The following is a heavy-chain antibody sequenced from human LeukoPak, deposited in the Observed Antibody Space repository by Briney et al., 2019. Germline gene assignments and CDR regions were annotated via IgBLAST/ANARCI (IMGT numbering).Heavy chain of an antibody. CDR3: ARGTTMIVVETPRFDI. D-gene: IGHD3-22*01. J-gene: IGHJ3*02. V-gene: IGHV1-2*06. CDR1: GYTFTGYY. Sequence: ASVKVSCKASGYTFTGYYMHWVRQAPGQGLEWMGRINPNSGGTNYAQKFQGRVTMTRDTSISTAYMELSRLRSDDTAVYYCARGTTMIVVETPRFDIWGQGTMVTVSS. CDR2: INPNSGGT.